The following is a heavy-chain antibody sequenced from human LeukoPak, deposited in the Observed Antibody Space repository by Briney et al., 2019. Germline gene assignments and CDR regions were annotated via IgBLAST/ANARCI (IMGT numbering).Heavy chain of an antibody. V-gene: IGHV3-30*03. CDR1: GFTFSNSG. CDR2: ISSDGSVQ. D-gene: IGHD4-17*01. J-gene: IGHJ4*02. Sequence: GRSLRLSCAASGFTFSNSGMHGVRQAPGKGLEWVAVISSDGSVQFYADSVKGRFTISRDNSKNTLYLEMNGLRAEDTAVYYCTTQIAWGNWGQGTLVTVSS. CDR3: TTQIAWGN.